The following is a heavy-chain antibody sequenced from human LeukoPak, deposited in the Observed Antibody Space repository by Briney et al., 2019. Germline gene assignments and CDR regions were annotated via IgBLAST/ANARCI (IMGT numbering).Heavy chain of an antibody. J-gene: IGHJ4*02. Sequence: NPSQTLSLTCTVSGGSISSYYWSWIRQPPGKGLEWIGYIYYSGSTNYNPSLKSRVTISVDTSKNQFSLKLSSATAADTAVYYCARGPVGAFDYWGQGTLVTVSS. CDR3: ARGPVGAFDY. CDR1: GGSISSYY. V-gene: IGHV4-59*01. CDR2: IYYSGST. D-gene: IGHD1-26*01.